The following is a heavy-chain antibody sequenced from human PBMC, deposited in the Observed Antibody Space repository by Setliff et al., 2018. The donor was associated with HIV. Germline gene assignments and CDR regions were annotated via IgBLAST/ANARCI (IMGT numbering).Heavy chain of an antibody. J-gene: IGHJ4*02. CDR3: ARALAGGSGCNYFDL. D-gene: IGHD6-19*01. Sequence: SETLSLTCTVSGASFIRSRYYWSWIRQPAGKGLEWIGHVYTTGSASYNPSLESRVTILEALSKNQFSLNLDSVTAADTAVYFCARALAGGSGCNYFDLWGPGTLVTAPQ. CDR1: GASFIRSRYY. CDR2: VYTTGSA. V-gene: IGHV4-61*09.